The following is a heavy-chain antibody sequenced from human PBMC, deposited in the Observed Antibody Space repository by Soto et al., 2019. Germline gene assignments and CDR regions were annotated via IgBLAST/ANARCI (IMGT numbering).Heavy chain of an antibody. D-gene: IGHD3-9*01. CDR3: AREAEAGYDILTGYKDPYFDY. V-gene: IGHV3-74*01. Sequence: PGGSLRLSCAASGFTFSSYWTHWVRQAPGKGLVWVSRINSDGSSTSYADSVKGRFTISRDNAKNTLYLQMNSLRAEDTAVYYCAREAEAGYDILTGYKDPYFDYWGQGTLVTVSS. CDR1: GFTFSSYW. CDR2: INSDGSST. J-gene: IGHJ4*02.